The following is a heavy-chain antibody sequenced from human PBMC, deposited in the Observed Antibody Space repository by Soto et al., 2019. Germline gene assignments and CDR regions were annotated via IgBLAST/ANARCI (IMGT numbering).Heavy chain of an antibody. CDR2: VNGGGDST. V-gene: IGHV3-23*01. D-gene: IGHD4-17*01. CDR1: GFTFSSFG. Sequence: PVGSLRLSCTASGFTFSSFGMTWVRQAPGKGLEWVSTVNGGGDSTHYADSVKGRFSIFRDNSKNTVYLQMNSLRAEDSAIYYCVKDVGYGFRLYDFWGQGTLVTVSS. CDR3: VKDVGYGFRLYDF. J-gene: IGHJ4*02.